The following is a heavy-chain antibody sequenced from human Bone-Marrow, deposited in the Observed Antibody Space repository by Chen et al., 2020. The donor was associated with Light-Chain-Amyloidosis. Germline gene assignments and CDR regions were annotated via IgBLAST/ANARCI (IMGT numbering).Heavy chain of an antibody. V-gene: IGHV4-34*02. CDR3: ARGIAWTNDAFDI. CDR1: GGSVSGSY. Sequence: QVQLQIWGAGLLRPSETLALTCAVSGGSVSGSYWSWIRQPPGKGLEGIGEINHFGNTNYNPSLKSRVTVSLDTSKNQFSLRLNSVTAADTAVYYCARGIAWTNDAFDIWGQGTMVTVSS. CDR2: INHFGNT. D-gene: IGHD1-1*01. J-gene: IGHJ3*02.